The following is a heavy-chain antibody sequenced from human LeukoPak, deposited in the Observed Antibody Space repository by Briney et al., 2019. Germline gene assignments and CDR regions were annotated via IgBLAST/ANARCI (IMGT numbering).Heavy chain of an antibody. CDR1: GFTFSSYG. D-gene: IGHD4-11*01. Sequence: GGSLRLSCAASGFTFSSYGMHWVRQAPGKGLEWVAFIRYDGSNEYYADSVKGRFTISRDNSKNTLYLQMNSLRAEDTAVYYCARGSLTTDAFDIWGQGTMVTVSS. V-gene: IGHV3-30*02. CDR3: ARGSLTTDAFDI. CDR2: IRYDGSNE. J-gene: IGHJ3*02.